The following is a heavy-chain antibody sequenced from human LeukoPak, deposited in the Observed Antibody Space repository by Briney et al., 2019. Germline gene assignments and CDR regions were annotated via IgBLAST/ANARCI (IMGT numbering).Heavy chain of an antibody. D-gene: IGHD3-22*01. CDR1: GFTVSSNY. CDR3: AKDDTMIVVVWNY. CDR2: ISGSGGST. V-gene: IGHV3-23*01. J-gene: IGHJ4*02. Sequence: GGSLRLSCAASGFTVSSNYMSWVRQAPGKGLEWVSAISGSGGSTYYADSVKGRFTISRDNSKNTLYLQMNSLRAEDTAVYYCAKDDTMIVVVWNYWGQGTLVTVSS.